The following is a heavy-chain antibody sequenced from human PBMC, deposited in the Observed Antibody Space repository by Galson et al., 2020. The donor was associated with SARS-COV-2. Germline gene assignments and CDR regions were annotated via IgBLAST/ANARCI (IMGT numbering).Heavy chain of an antibody. D-gene: IGHD5-18*01. CDR2: ISHSGST. V-gene: IGHV4-34*01. Sequence: SETLSLTGGVYGGSFSDYSWTWVRQPPGKGLEWIGEISHSGSTNYSPSLKSRVFMSVDTSKNQFSLKLRSVTAADTAVYYCARGGSRPVMVFDYYYFYMDVWGKGTTVTVSS. CDR3: ARGGSRPVMVFDYYYFYMDV. CDR1: GGSFSDYS. J-gene: IGHJ6*03.